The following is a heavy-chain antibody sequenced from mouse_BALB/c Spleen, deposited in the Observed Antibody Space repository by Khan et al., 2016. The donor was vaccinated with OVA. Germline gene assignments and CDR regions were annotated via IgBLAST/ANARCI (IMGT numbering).Heavy chain of an antibody. CDR1: GYSITSGYS. D-gene: IGHD1-1*01. CDR2: IHYSGST. Sequence: EVQLQESGPDLVKPSQSLSLTCTVTGYSITSGYSWHWIRQFPGNKLEWMAYIHYSGSTDYIPSLKSRVPITRDTSQNRFFLQLNSVTTEDTATYYCARSGTTVVAYWYFDVWGAGTTVTVSS. J-gene: IGHJ1*01. V-gene: IGHV3-1*02. CDR3: ARSGTTVVAYWYFDV.